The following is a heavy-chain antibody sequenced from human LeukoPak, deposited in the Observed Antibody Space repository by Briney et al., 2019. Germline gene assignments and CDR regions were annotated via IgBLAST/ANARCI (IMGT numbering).Heavy chain of an antibody. Sequence: SVKVSCKASGGTFSSYAISWVRQAPGQGLEWMGRIIPILGIANYAQKFQGRVTITADKSTSTAYMELSSLRSEDTAVYYCARRVERWLQPYYFDYWGQGTLVTVSS. CDR1: GGTFSSYA. J-gene: IGHJ4*02. D-gene: IGHD5-24*01. CDR3: ARRVERWLQPYYFDY. CDR2: IIPILGIA. V-gene: IGHV1-69*04.